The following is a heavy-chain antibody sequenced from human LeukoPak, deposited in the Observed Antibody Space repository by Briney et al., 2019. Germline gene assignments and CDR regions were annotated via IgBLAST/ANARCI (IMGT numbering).Heavy chain of an antibody. Sequence: GRSLRLSCAASGFTFDDYAMHWVRQAPGKGLEWVSGISWNSGSIGYADSVKGRFTISRDNAKNSLYLQMNSLRAEDTALYYCAKDIGGADYYGSGSYYSLLYCGHRTPVTVSS. CDR2: ISWNSGSI. CDR3: AKDIGGADYYGSGSYYSLLY. D-gene: IGHD3-10*01. V-gene: IGHV3-9*01. J-gene: IGHJ4*01. CDR1: GFTFDDYA.